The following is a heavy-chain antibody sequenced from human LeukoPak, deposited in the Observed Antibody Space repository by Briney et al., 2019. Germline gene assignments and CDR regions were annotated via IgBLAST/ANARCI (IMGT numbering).Heavy chain of an antibody. J-gene: IGHJ3*02. V-gene: IGHV4-59*12. Sequence: SETLSLTCTVSGASISGYYWNWIRQPPGKGLEWIGYMSYSGSTNYNPSLRSRVTISLDTSKNHFSLKLSSVTAADTAVYYCARDRQPGAFDIWGQGTMVTVSS. CDR2: MSYSGST. CDR1: GASISGYY. D-gene: IGHD2-2*01. CDR3: ARDRQPGAFDI.